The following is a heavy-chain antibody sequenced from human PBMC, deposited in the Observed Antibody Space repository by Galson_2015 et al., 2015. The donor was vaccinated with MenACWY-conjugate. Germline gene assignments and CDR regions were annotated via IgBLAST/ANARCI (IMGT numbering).Heavy chain of an antibody. CDR2: IYSSGRT. Sequence: ATLSLTCTVSDDSIRTNYWSWIRQPPGKGLEWIGYIYSSGRTNYNPSLKNRVTMSMDTSNKQLSLSLTSVTAADTAVYYCARHCHCDSGRYYSQFDFWGQGTLVTVSS. CDR1: DDSIRTNY. J-gene: IGHJ4*02. D-gene: IGHD3-22*01. V-gene: IGHV4-59*08. CDR3: ARHCHCDSGRYYSQFDF.